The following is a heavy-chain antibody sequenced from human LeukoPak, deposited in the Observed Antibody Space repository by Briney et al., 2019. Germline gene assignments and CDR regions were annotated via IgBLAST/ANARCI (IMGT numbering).Heavy chain of an antibody. CDR1: GGTFSSYW. CDR2: INSDGSST. Sequence: PGGTLSLSCAASGGTFSSYWMYWVRLAPGQGLVWVSRINSDGSSTSYADSVKGRFTTSRDNAKNTLYLQMNSLRAEDTAVYYCARDSGYENVDFDYWGQGTLVTVSS. CDR3: ARDSGYENVDFDY. V-gene: IGHV3-74*01. D-gene: IGHD5-12*01. J-gene: IGHJ4*02.